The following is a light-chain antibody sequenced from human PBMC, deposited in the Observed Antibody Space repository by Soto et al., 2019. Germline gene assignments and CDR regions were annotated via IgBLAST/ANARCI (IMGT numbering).Light chain of an antibody. CDR2: PAS. CDR1: QSVSSSF. Sequence: EIGFTQTPATLSLSPGERATLSCGASQSVSSSFLAWYQQKPGLAPRVLIFPASNRTTGIPHRFIGGRSGTNFTPTISRLEAEDFSVYFCQHYGSSPPALTFGGGNKVEIK. J-gene: IGKJ4*01. CDR3: QHYGSSPPALT. V-gene: IGKV3D-20*01.